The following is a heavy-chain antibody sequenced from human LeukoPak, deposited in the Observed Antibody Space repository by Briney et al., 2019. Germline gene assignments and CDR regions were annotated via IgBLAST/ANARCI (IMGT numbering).Heavy chain of an antibody. Sequence: GGSLRLSCAASGFTFSSYGMHWVRQAPGKGLEWVAVISSDGSNQDYGDSVKGRLTISRGNSKNTLYLQMNSLRPDDTAVYYCASGASSGWYYFDYWGQGTLVTVSS. D-gene: IGHD6-19*01. CDR3: ASGASSGWYYFDY. J-gene: IGHJ4*02. CDR2: ISSDGSNQ. V-gene: IGHV3-30*03. CDR1: GFTFSSYG.